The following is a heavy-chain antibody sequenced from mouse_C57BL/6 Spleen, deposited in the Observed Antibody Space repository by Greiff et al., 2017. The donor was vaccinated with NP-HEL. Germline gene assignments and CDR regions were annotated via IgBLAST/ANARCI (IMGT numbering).Heavy chain of an antibody. J-gene: IGHJ4*01. CDR3: ARDSSGWDAMDY. Sequence: EVQLQQSGPELVKPGASVKIPCKASGYTFTDYNMDWVKQSHGKSLEWIGDINPNNGGTIYNQKFKGKATLTVDKSSSTAYMELRSLTSEDTAVYYCARDSSGWDAMDYWGQGTSVTVSS. V-gene: IGHV1-18*01. CDR2: INPNNGGT. D-gene: IGHD3-2*02. CDR1: GYTFTDYN.